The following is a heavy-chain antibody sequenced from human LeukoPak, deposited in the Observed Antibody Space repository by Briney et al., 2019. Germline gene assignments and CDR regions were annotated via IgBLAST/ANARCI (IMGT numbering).Heavy chain of an antibody. V-gene: IGHV3-53*01. CDR2: IYSDNT. D-gene: IGHD4/OR15-4a*01. CDR3: ARRAGAYSHPYDY. J-gene: IGHJ4*02. CDR1: GFTVSTNS. Sequence: GGSLRLSCTVSGFTVSTNSMSWVRQAPGKGLEWVSFIYSDNTHYSDSVKGRFTISRDNSKNTLYLQMDSLRAEDTAVYYCARRAGAYSHPYDYWGQGTLVTVSS.